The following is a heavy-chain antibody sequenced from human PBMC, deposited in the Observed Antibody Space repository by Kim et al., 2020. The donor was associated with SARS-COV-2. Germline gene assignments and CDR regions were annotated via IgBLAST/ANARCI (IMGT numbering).Heavy chain of an antibody. CDR1: GFIFDNYE. Sequence: GGSLRLSCETSGFIFDNYEMNWVRQAPGKGLEWISNSHPRGRILYAGSVRGRFTISRDNAKNSLYLQMNSLRAEDTGLYYCTRECEEEALHNSGYDAFDIWGRGTMVTVSP. CDR2: SHPRGRI. D-gene: IGHD3-22*01. J-gene: IGHJ3*02. V-gene: IGHV3-48*03. CDR3: TRECEEEALHNSGYDAFDI.